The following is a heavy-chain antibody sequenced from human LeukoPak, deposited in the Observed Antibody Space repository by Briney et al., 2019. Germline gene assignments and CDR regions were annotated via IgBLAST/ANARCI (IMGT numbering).Heavy chain of an antibody. Sequence: SGGSLRLSCAASGFTFSSYEMNWVRQAPGKGLEWVSYISSSGSTIYYADSVKGRFTISRDNAKNSLYLQMNSLRAEDTAVYYCARVDSFGYCGGDWYLDYWGQGTLVTVSS. V-gene: IGHV3-48*03. CDR2: ISSSGSTI. J-gene: IGHJ4*02. D-gene: IGHD2-21*02. CDR1: GFTFSSYE. CDR3: ARVDSFGYCGGDWYLDY.